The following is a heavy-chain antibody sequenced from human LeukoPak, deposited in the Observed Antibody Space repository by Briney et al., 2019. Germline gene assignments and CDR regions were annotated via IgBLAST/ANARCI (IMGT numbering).Heavy chain of an antibody. Sequence: SETLSLTCTVSGGSISGSSYYWSWIRQPPGKGLEWIGYIYYSGSTNYNPSLKSRVTISVDTSKNQFSLKLSSVTAADTAVYYCARDNWNYGSSMDVWGQGTTVTVSS. CDR3: ARDNWNYGSSMDV. V-gene: IGHV4-61*01. CDR2: IYYSGST. J-gene: IGHJ6*02. CDR1: GGSISGSSYY. D-gene: IGHD1-7*01.